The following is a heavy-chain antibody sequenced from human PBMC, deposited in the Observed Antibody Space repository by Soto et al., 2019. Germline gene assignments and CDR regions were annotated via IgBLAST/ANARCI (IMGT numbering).Heavy chain of an antibody. CDR1: GGSLRNSV. CDR2: VIPILGTA. D-gene: IGHD4-17*01. Sequence: QVQLVQSGAAVKKPGSSVKVSCTASGGSLRNSVISWVRQAPAQRLEWMGVVIPILGTANYQQKFQGRVRVPADEATSIAYMDLRSVSSDDSGVYYCVSLGDPGHWGPGTVVIVSS. CDR3: VSLGDPGH. J-gene: IGHJ4*02. V-gene: IGHV1-69*01.